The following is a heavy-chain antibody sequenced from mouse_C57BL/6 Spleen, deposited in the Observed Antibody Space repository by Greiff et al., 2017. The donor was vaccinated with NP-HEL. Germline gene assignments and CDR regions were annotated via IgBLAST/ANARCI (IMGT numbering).Heavy chain of an antibody. J-gene: IGHJ4*01. CDR2: IWTGGGT. CDR1: GFSLTSYA. Sequence: VQLVESGPGLVAPSQSLSITCTVSGFSLTSYAISWVRQPPGKGLEWLGVIWTGGGTNYNSALKSRLSISKDNSKSQVFLKMNSLQTDDTARYYCAGHMVTTGYYYAMDYWGQGTSVTVSS. CDR3: AGHMVTTGYYYAMDY. V-gene: IGHV2-9-1*01. D-gene: IGHD2-2*01.